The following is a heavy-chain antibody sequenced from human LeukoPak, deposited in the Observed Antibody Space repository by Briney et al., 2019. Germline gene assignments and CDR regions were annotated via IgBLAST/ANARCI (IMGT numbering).Heavy chain of an antibody. Sequence: ASVKVSCKASGYTFIDYHIHWVRQAPGQGLEWMGWINPKNGGTRLAQRLQGRVTMTTDTSTSTAYMELRSLRSDDTAVYYCARDSLDCSGGSCYSREYFQDWGQGTLVTVSS. J-gene: IGHJ1*01. CDR3: ARDSLDCSGGSCYSREYFQD. CDR2: INPKNGGT. CDR1: GYTFIDYH. V-gene: IGHV1-2*02. D-gene: IGHD2-15*01.